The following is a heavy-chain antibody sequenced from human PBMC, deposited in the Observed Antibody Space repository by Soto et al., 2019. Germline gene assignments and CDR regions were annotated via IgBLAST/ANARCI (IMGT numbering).Heavy chain of an antibody. CDR2: IPYDGSNK. CDR3: AKDWESYYFDY. J-gene: IGHJ4*02. D-gene: IGHD3-16*01. Sequence: GGSLRLSCAASGFTFSSCGMHWVRQAPGKGLEWVAVIPYDGSNKYYADSVKGRFTISRDNSKNTLYLQMNSLRAEDTAVYYCAKDWESYYFDYWGQGTLVTVSS. CDR1: GFTFSSCG. V-gene: IGHV3-30*18.